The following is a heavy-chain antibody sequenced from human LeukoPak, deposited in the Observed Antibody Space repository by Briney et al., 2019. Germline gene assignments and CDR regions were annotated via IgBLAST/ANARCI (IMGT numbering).Heavy chain of an antibody. CDR2: TSPASNYI. V-gene: IGHV3-21*04. CDR3: ATSQPGYASGLDY. Sequence: GGSLRLSCAASGFTFSTYSMNWVRQAPGQGLEWVSSTSPASNYIYYADSVKGRFTISRDNAKNSLYLQMNSLTAEDTAVYYCATSQPGYASGLDYWGQGTLVTVSS. CDR1: GFTFSTYS. D-gene: IGHD6-19*01. J-gene: IGHJ4*02.